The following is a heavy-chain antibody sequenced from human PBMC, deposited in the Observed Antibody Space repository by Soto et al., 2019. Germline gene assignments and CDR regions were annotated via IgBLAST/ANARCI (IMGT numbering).Heavy chain of an antibody. D-gene: IGHD6-13*01. CDR2: IIPIFGTA. CDR3: ARDRRQQLERGIFDY. V-gene: IGHV1-69*13. J-gene: IGHJ4*02. Sequence: VASVKVSCKASGGTFSSYAISWVRQAPGQGLEWMGGIIPIFGTANYAQKFQGRVTITADESTSTAYMELSSLRSEDTAVYYCARDRRQQLERGIFDYWGQGTLVTVSS. CDR1: GGTFSSYA.